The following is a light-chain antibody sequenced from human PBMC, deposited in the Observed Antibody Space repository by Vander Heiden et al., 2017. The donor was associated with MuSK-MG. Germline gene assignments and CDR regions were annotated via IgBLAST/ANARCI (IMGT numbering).Light chain of an antibody. V-gene: IGKV1-39*01. CDR3: QQRFNLPRT. CDR2: GVS. Sequence: IQMTQSPSSLSASVGDRVTITCRASQTISIYLNWYQQKLGKAPKLLISGVSGLQSGVPSRVSGRGSGTDFTLTIRSLQPEDFATYYCQQRFNLPRTFGQGTKVEIK. J-gene: IGKJ1*01. CDR1: QTISIY.